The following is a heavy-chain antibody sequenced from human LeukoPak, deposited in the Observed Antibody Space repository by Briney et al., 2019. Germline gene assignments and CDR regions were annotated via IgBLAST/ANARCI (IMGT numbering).Heavy chain of an antibody. CDR2: VYFSGST. D-gene: IGHD6-6*01. CDR1: GGSITSYY. CDR3: ARASAYSSSSGVNY. Sequence: SETLSLTCTVSGGSITSYYWTWIRQPPGKGLEWIGYVYFSGSTTYNPSLKSRVTLSVDTSKNQFSLKLSSVTAADTAVYYCARASAYSSSSGVNYWGQGTLVTVSS. V-gene: IGHV4-59*01. J-gene: IGHJ4*02.